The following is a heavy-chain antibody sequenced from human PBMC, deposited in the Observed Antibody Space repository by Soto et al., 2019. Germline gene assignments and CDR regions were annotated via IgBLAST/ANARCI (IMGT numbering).Heavy chain of an antibody. J-gene: IGHJ4*02. D-gene: IGHD3-22*01. CDR2: IGTTGDT. CDR3: ARAIGPTLFDY. V-gene: IGHV3-13*04. CDR1: GFTFSRYD. Sequence: GGSLRLSCSASGFTFSRYDMHWVRQGTGKGLEWVSAIGTTGDTYYAGSVKGRFTISRENAKNSLYLQMNSLRAGDTAIYFCARAIGPTLFDYWGQGTLVTVSS.